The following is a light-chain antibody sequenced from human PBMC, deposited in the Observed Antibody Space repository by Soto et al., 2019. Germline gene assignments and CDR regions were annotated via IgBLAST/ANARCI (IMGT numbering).Light chain of an antibody. CDR1: QGISKY. J-gene: IGKJ1*01. V-gene: IGKV3-11*01. Sequence: EMILTQSPATLSLSPGERATLSCKTSQGISKYIAWYQQKPGQPPRLLIYDASIRATGIPARFSASGTGTDFTLTISRLEPEDFAVYYCQQYSASPRTFGQGTKVDIK. CDR3: QQYSASPRT. CDR2: DAS.